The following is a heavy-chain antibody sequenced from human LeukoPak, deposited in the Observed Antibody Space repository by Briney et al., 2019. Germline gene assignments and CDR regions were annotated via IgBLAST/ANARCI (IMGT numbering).Heavy chain of an antibody. J-gene: IGHJ5*02. CDR3: ARDWGSSGWFDP. V-gene: IGHV3-53*01. CDR1: GFTVSSNY. Sequence: GGSLRLSCAASGFTVSSNYMSWVRQAPGKGLEWVSVIYSGGDTYNADSVEGRFTISRDNSKNTVHLQMNSLRAEDTAVYYCARDWGSSGWFDPWGQGTLVTVSS. D-gene: IGHD6-19*01. CDR2: IYSGGDT.